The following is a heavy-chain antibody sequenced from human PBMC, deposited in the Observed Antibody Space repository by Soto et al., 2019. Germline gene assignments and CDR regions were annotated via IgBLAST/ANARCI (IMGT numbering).Heavy chain of an antibody. CDR3: ARGIAAAGLHYYYMDV. D-gene: IGHD6-13*01. V-gene: IGHV4-34*01. CDR1: GGSFSGYY. J-gene: IGHJ6*03. Sequence: PSETLSLTCAVHGGSFSGYYWTWIRQSPGTGLEWIGYIDHSGSTNYNPSLKSRVTISVDTSKNQFSLKLSSVTAADTAVYYCARGIAAAGLHYYYMDVWGKGTTVTVSS. CDR2: IDHSGST.